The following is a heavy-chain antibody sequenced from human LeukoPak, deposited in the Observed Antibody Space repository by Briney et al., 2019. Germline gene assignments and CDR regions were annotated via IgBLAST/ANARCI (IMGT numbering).Heavy chain of an antibody. V-gene: IGHV3-21*06. CDR1: GFTFSDYD. J-gene: IGHJ4*02. CDR2: ISGSSSHT. D-gene: IGHD3-16*01. CDR3: GRAFPPLRTSSAGDL. Sequence: GGSLRLSCSASGFTFSDYDMNCIRQAPGKGLEWISAISGSSSHTYYGDSVKGRFSISRDNAKNLLYLQMNGLGAEDTAVYYCGRAFPPLRTSSAGDLWGQGTLVTVSS.